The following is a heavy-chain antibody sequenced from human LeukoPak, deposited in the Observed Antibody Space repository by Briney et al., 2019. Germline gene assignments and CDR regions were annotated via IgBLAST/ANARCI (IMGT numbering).Heavy chain of an antibody. Sequence: PSETLSLTCTVSGGSLSSSNNYWGWTRQPPGKGLEWFGSISYIGATSYNPSLRSRVTISVDTSKNQFSLILNSVTAADTAVYYCAREVEYYDSSDHRPHAFDIWGQGTVVTVSS. CDR3: AREVEYYDSSDHRPHAFDI. J-gene: IGHJ3*02. CDR1: GGSLSSSNNY. D-gene: IGHD3-22*01. V-gene: IGHV4-39*02. CDR2: ISYIGAT.